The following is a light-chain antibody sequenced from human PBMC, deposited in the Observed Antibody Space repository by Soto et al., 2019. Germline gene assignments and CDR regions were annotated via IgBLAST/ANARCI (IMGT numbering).Light chain of an antibody. CDR3: QQYDNWPPWT. J-gene: IGKJ1*01. V-gene: IGKV3-15*01. Sequence: EIVMTQSPATLSVSPGERATLSCRASQSVGSNLAWYQQKPGQAPRLLIYGASNRATGLPPRFSGSGSGTEFTLTISSLQSEDFAVYYCQQYDNWPPWTFGQGTKVDIK. CDR2: GAS. CDR1: QSVGSN.